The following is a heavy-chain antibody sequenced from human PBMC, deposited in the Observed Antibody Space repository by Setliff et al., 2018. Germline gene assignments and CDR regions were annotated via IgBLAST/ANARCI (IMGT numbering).Heavy chain of an antibody. V-gene: IGHV4-30-4*01. Sequence: SETLSLTCTVSGASVTSFDYYWSWIRQPPGKGLEYIGHISHGVSTSYSPSLKSRLSIPADTSKNQFSLKLTSVTAADTAVYYCARTHCTTTSCFYFHYWGQGTLVTVSS. D-gene: IGHD2-2*01. CDR2: ISHGVST. J-gene: IGHJ4*02. CDR3: ARTHCTTTSCFYFHY. CDR1: GASVTSFDYY.